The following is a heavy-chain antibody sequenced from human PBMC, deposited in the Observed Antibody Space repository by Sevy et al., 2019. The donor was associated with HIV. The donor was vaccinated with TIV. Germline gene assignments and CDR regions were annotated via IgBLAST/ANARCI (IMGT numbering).Heavy chain of an antibody. CDR1: GFTFSSYG. V-gene: IGHV3-33*01. CDR3: ARGKPSRFTLVRGDLDI. D-gene: IGHD3-10*01. Sequence: GGSLRLSCVASGFTFSSYGMHWVRQAPGKGLDWVALIWYDGTNKYYADSVKGRFTISRDNSKNTLYLQMNSLRAEDTAVYYWARGKPSRFTLVRGDLDIWGQGTMVTVSS. CDR2: IWYDGTNK. J-gene: IGHJ3*02.